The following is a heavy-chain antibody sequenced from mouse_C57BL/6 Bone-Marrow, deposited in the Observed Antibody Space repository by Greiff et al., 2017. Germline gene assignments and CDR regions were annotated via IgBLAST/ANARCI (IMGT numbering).Heavy chain of an antibody. Sequence: EVMLVESGGGLVQPGGSLSLSCAASGFTFTDYYMSWVRQPPGKALEWLGFIRNKANGYTTEYSASVKGRYTISRDNSQRILYLQLNAMRAEDSATYYCARDDDYDVDYWGQGTTLTVSS. J-gene: IGHJ2*01. CDR3: ARDDDYDVDY. CDR2: IRNKANGYTT. V-gene: IGHV7-3*01. CDR1: GFTFTDYY. D-gene: IGHD2-4*01.